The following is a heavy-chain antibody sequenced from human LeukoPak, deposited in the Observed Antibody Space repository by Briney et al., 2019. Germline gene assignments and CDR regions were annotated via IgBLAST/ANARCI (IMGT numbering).Heavy chain of an antibody. CDR1: GFTFDDYA. V-gene: IGHV3-9*01. CDR2: ISWNSGSI. CDR3: AKSRIRLGELNNNWFDP. D-gene: IGHD3-10*01. J-gene: IGHJ5*02. Sequence: GRSLRLSCAASGFTFDDYAMHWVRQAPGKGLEWVSGISWNSGSIGYADSVKGRFTISRDNAKNSLYLQMNSLRAEDTALYYCAKSRIRLGELNNNWFDPWGQGTLVTVSS.